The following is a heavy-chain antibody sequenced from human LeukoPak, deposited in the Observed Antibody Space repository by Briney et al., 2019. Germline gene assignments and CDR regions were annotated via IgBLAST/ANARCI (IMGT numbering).Heavy chain of an antibody. Sequence: ASVKVSCKASGGTFSSYAISWVRQAPGQGLEWMGGIIPIFGTANYAQKFQGRVTITADESTSSAYMELSSLRSEDTAVYYCARGGGSYYYYYGMDVWGQGTTVTVSS. CDR2: IIPIFGTA. D-gene: IGHD3-16*01. CDR3: ARGGGSYYYYYGMDV. J-gene: IGHJ6*02. V-gene: IGHV1-69*13. CDR1: GGTFSSYA.